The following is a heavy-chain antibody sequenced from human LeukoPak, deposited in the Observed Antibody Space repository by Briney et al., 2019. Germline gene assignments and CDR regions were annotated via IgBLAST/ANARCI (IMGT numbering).Heavy chain of an antibody. Sequence: GASVKVSCKASGYTFTSSGISWVRQAPGQGLEWMGWINPNSGGTNYAQKFQGRVTMTRDTSISTAYMELSRLRSDDTAVYYCAREGPSTIFGVVFNWFDPWGQGTLVTVSS. D-gene: IGHD3-3*01. CDR3: AREGPSTIFGVVFNWFDP. CDR1: GYTFTSSG. CDR2: INPNSGGT. V-gene: IGHV1-2*02. J-gene: IGHJ5*02.